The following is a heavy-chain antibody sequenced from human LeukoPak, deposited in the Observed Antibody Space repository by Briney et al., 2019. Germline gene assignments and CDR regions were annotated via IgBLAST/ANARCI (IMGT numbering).Heavy chain of an antibody. V-gene: IGHV1-46*01. CDR3: ARPMEMATINDAFDI. CDR1: GYTFTGYY. Sequence: ASVKVSCKASGYTFTGYYMHWVRQAPGQGLEWMAIINPSGGSASYAQKFQGRVTMTRDTSTSTVYMELSSLRSEDTAVYYCARPMEMATINDAFDIWGQGTMVTVSS. CDR2: INPSGGSA. J-gene: IGHJ3*02. D-gene: IGHD5-24*01.